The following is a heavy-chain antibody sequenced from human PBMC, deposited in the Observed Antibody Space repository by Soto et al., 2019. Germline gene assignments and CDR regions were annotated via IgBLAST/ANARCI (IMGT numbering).Heavy chain of an antibody. CDR3: ARGRGDTAMAWYY. CDR1: GGSISSYY. Sequence: QVQLQESGPGLVKPSETLSLTCTVSGGSISSYYWSWIRQSPGKGLEWIGYIYYSGSTKYNPSLKSRFTLSVDTSTNQFSLKLSSVTAADTAVYYCARGRGDTAMAWYYWGQGTLVTVSS. D-gene: IGHD5-18*01. V-gene: IGHV4-59*01. CDR2: IYYSGST. J-gene: IGHJ4*02.